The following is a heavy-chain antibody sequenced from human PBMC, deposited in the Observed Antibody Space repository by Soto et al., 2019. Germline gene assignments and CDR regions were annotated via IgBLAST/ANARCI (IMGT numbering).Heavy chain of an antibody. J-gene: IGHJ4*02. CDR2: INDSGRT. CDR3: GGYSGYNYYFDY. Sequence: QVQLQQWGAGLLKPSETLSLTCGVSGGSFSGYYWSWIRQPPGKGLEWVGEINDSGRTNYNPSLKSRVTISADTSKNQFSLNLTSVTAADTAVYYCGGYSGYNYYFDYWGQGTLVTVSP. V-gene: IGHV4-34*01. D-gene: IGHD1-1*01. CDR1: GGSFSGYY.